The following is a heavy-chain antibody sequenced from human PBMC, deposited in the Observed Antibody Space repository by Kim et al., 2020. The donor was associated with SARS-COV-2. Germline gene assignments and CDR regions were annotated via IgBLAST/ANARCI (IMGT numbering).Heavy chain of an antibody. J-gene: IGHJ4*02. V-gene: IGHV3-21*01. Sequence: GGSLRLSCAASGFTFSSYSMNWVRQAPGKGLEWVSSISSSSSYIYYADSVKGRFTISRDNAKNSLYLQMNSLRAEDTAVYYCARDWGGYSYGYPYYFDYWGQGTLVTVSS. D-gene: IGHD5-18*01. CDR1: GFTFSSYS. CDR2: ISSSSSYI. CDR3: ARDWGGYSYGYPYYFDY.